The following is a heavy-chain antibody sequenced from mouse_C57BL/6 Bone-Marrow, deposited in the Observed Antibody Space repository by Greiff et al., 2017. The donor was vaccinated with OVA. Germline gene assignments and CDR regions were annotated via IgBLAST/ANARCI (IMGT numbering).Heavy chain of an antibody. V-gene: IGHV1-81*01. CDR1: GYTFTSYG. J-gene: IGHJ4*01. Sequence: QVQLQQSGAELARPGASVKLSCKASGYTFTSYGISWVKQRTGQGLEWIGEIYPRSGNTYYNEKFKGKATLTADKSSSTAYMELRSLTSEDSAVDFCARRHDYPYAMDYWGQGTSVTVSS. CDR2: IYPRSGNT. D-gene: IGHD2-4*01. CDR3: ARRHDYPYAMDY.